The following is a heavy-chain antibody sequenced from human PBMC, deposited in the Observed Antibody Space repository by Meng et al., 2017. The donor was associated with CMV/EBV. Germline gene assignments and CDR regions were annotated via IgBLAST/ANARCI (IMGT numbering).Heavy chain of an antibody. Sequence: GESLKISCAASGFTFSGSAMHWVRQASGKGLEWVGRIRSKANSYATAYAASVKGRFTISRDDSKNTAYLQMNSLKTEDTAVYYCTSVVVVALYGMDVWGQGTTVTVSS. CDR3: TSVVVVALYGMDV. D-gene: IGHD2-15*01. CDR1: GFTFSGSA. V-gene: IGHV3-73*01. J-gene: IGHJ6*02. CDR2: IRSKANSYAT.